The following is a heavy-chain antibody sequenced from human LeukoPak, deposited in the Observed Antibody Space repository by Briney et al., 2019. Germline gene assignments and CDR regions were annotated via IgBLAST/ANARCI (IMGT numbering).Heavy chain of an antibody. J-gene: IGHJ4*02. D-gene: IGHD3-22*01. Sequence: PGRSLRLSCAAPGFIFSSYGMYWVRQAPGKGLEWVTNIWSDGSNKYYADSVKGRFTISRDNSKNTLYLQMNSLRAEDTAVYYCARGLFNYDSSGLNYWGQGTLVTVSS. CDR1: GFIFSSYG. V-gene: IGHV3-33*01. CDR3: ARGLFNYDSSGLNY. CDR2: IWSDGSNK.